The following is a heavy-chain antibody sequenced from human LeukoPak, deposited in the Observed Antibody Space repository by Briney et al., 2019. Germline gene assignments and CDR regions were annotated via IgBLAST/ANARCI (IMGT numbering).Heavy chain of an antibody. CDR2: INPNSGGT. J-gene: IGHJ4*02. CDR3: ASLYGSGSYYGGDFDY. CDR1: GYTFTGYY. D-gene: IGHD3-10*01. Sequence: ASVKVYCNASGYTFTGYYIDWVRQAPGQVLEWIRRINPNSGGTNDAQKLQGRVTMTRDTSISTAYMELSRLRSDDTAVYYCASLYGSGSYYGGDFDYWGQGTLVTVSS. V-gene: IGHV1-2*06.